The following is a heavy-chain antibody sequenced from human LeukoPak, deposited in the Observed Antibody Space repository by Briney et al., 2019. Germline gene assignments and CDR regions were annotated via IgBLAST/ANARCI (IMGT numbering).Heavy chain of an antibody. CDR2: ISYDGSNK. J-gene: IGHJ6*04. Sequence: GGSLRLSCAASVFTFSSYGMHLVRQAPGKGLEWVAVISYDGSNKYYADSVKGRFTISRDNSKNTLYLQMNSLRAEDTAVYYCAKDHWDCSSTSCYDLPPYLDYYGMDVWGKGTTVTVSS. V-gene: IGHV3-30*18. CDR3: AKDHWDCSSTSCYDLPPYLDYYGMDV. CDR1: VFTFSSYG. D-gene: IGHD2-2*01.